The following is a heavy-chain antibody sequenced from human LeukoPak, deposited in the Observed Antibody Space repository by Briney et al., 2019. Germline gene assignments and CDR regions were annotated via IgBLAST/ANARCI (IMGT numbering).Heavy chain of an antibody. CDR2: ISSSGSTI. D-gene: IGHD1-26*01. CDR1: GFTFTSYE. J-gene: IGHJ4*02. V-gene: IGHV3-48*03. CDR3: ARYSATYNRALDY. Sequence: GGSLRFSCAASGFTFTSYEINWVRQAPGKGLEWVSYISSSGSTIYYADSVRGRFTISRDIAKNSLYLQMNSLRAEDTAVYYCARYSATYNRALDYWGQGTLVTVSS.